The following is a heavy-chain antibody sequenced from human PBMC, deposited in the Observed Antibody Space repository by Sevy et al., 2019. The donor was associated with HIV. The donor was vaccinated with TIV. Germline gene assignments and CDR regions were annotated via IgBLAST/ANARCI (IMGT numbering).Heavy chain of an antibody. CDR1: EFVFSNHG. V-gene: IGHV3-30*18. CDR3: AKGPYGGNDFEH. Sequence: GGSLRLSCAASEFVFSNHGMHWVRQAPGKGLEWVAVTSYDGSYKNYGDSVKGRVTISRDNSKNTLYLQMDSLRPEDTAVYYCAKGPYGGNDFEHWGQGTLVTVSS. CDR2: TSYDGSYK. J-gene: IGHJ4*02. D-gene: IGHD4-17*01.